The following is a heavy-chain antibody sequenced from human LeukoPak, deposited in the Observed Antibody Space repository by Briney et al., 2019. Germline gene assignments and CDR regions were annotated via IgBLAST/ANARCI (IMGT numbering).Heavy chain of an antibody. J-gene: IGHJ4*02. Sequence: RGSLRLSCAASGFTFSSYAMTWVRQAPGKGLEWVSIISDSAATTFYADSVKGRFTISRDNSKNTLYLQVNSLRAEDTAVYYCAKGGRAVSTTYYFDYWGQGTLVTVSS. CDR3: AKGGRAVSTTYYFDY. CDR2: ISDSAATT. V-gene: IGHV3-23*01. D-gene: IGHD4-11*01. CDR1: GFTFSSYA.